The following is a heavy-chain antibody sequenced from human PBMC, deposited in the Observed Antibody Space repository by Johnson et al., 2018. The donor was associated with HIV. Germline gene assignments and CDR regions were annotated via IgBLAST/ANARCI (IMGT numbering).Heavy chain of an antibody. J-gene: IGHJ3*02. CDR1: GFTVSSNY. D-gene: IGHD3-3*01. V-gene: IGHV3-66*02. Sequence: VQLVESGGGLVQPGGSLRLSCAASGFTVSSNYMNWVRQAPGKGLEWVSVIYSGGRTYYADSVKGRFTISRANSKNTLYLQMNSLRAEDTAVYYCAKVRGDFWSGYYGGLNDAFDIWGQGTMVTVSS. CDR3: AKVRGDFWSGYYGGLNDAFDI. CDR2: IYSGGRT.